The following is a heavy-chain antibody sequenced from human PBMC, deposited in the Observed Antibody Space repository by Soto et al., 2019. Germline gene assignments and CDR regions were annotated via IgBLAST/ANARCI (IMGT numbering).Heavy chain of an antibody. D-gene: IGHD3-9*01. CDR1: SGSISNYY. CDR2: IHYTGNT. Sequence: SETLSLTCSVSSGSISNYYWSWIRQPPGKGLEWIAYIHYTGNTDYNPSLKSRVTISVDTSKNQFSLKLSSVTAADTVVYYCARHYDILTGYYIPYYFDYWGQGTLVTVSS. V-gene: IGHV4-59*08. CDR3: ARHYDILTGYYIPYYFDY. J-gene: IGHJ4*02.